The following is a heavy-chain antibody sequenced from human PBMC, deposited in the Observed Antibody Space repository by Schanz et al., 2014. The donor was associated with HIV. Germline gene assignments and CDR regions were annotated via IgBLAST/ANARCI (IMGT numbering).Heavy chain of an antibody. Sequence: QVQLQQWGAGLLKPSETLSLKCAVYGGSFSGYYWTWIRQSPGKGLEWIGEINHSESTNYNPSLKRRVTLSVDTSKNQFSLNLSSVTAADTAVYYCGRGSGLTHFYFYGMDVWGQGTTVTVSS. D-gene: IGHD3-9*01. CDR3: GRGSGLTHFYFYGMDV. CDR2: INHSEST. J-gene: IGHJ6*02. V-gene: IGHV4-34*01. CDR1: GGSFSGYY.